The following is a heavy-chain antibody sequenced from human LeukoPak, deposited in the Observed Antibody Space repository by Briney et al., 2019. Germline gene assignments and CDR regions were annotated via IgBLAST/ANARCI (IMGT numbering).Heavy chain of an antibody. CDR2: FDPEDGET. V-gene: IGHV1-24*01. Sequence: ASVKVSCKVSGYTLTELSMHWVRQAHGKGLEWMGGFDPEDGETIYAQKFQGRVTMTEDTSTDTAYMELSSLRSEDTAVYYCATTTVVVVAATRTDAFDIWGQGTMVTVSS. CDR3: ATTTVVVVAATRTDAFDI. J-gene: IGHJ3*02. D-gene: IGHD2-15*01. CDR1: GYTLTELS.